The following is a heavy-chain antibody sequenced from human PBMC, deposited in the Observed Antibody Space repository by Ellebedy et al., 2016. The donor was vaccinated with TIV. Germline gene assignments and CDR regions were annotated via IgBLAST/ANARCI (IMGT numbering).Heavy chain of an antibody. CDR3: ARDTRGRYYDSSGYNKGGAFDI. Sequence: GGSLRLXXAASGFTSSDYYMSWIRQAPGKGLEWVSYISSSSSYTNYADSVKGRFTISRDHAKNSLYLQMNSLRAEDTAVYYCARDTRGRYYDSSGYNKGGAFDIWGQGTMVTVSS. CDR2: ISSSSSYT. D-gene: IGHD3-22*01. J-gene: IGHJ3*02. V-gene: IGHV3-11*05. CDR1: GFTSSDYY.